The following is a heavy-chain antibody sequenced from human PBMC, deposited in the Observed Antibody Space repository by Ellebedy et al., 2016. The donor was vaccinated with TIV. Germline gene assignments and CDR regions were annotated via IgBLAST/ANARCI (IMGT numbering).Heavy chain of an antibody. J-gene: IGHJ4*02. CDR1: GYTFTSYF. D-gene: IGHD3-16*01. V-gene: IGHV1-46*01. Sequence: ASVKVSCKASGYTFTSYFIHWVRQAPGQGLEWMAIINPSGGSTSYAEKFQGRITMTRDTSTRTVYMELSSLRSEDTAMYFCAREGDLGADYWGQGTLVTVSS. CDR2: INPSGGST. CDR3: AREGDLGADY.